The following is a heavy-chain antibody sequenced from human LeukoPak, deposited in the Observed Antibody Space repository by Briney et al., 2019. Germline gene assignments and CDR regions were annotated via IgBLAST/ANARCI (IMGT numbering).Heavy chain of an antibody. CDR1: GLTFSTYS. V-gene: IGHV3-21*01. CDR3: ARPLDSSNNYFDY. CDR2: ISSSSNYM. D-gene: IGHD6-13*01. J-gene: IGHJ4*02. Sequence: GGSLRLSCEVSGLTFSTYSMNWVRQAPGKGLEWVSFISSSSNYMSYADSVKGRFTISRDNAKNSLYLQMNSLRAEDTAVYYCARPLDSSNNYFDYWGQGTLVTVSA.